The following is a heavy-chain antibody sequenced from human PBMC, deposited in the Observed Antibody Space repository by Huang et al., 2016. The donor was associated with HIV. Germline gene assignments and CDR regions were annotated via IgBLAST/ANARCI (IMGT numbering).Heavy chain of an antibody. CDR3: ARHREGPVAYYSGWGSHLNYMDV. V-gene: IGHV4-39*01. J-gene: IGHJ6*03. CDR1: GGSIRSSDYH. CDR2: IYYKGTT. D-gene: IGHD3-10*01. Sequence: QLLLQESGPGLVKPSEALALTCAVSGGSIRSSDYHWGWIRQPPGKGLEGIGSIYYKGTTHYSPPLKSRVTIAVDTSKNLFFLNLPSMTAADTAVYYCARHREGPVAYYSGWGSHLNYMDVWGRGRTVVVSS.